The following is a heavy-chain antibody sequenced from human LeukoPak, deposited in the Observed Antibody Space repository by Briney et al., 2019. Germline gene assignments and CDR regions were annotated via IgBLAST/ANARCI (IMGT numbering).Heavy chain of an antibody. D-gene: IGHD3-16*02. J-gene: IGHJ4*02. CDR2: ISSSSSYT. Sequence: GGSLRLSCAASGFTFSDYYMSWIRQAPGKGLEWVSYISSSSSYTNYADSVKGRFTISRDNAKNSLYLQMNSLRAEDTAVYLRARDRAYYDYVWGSYPHDYWGQGTLVPGPS. CDR1: GFTFSDYY. CDR3: ARDRAYYDYVWGSYPHDY. V-gene: IGHV3-11*06.